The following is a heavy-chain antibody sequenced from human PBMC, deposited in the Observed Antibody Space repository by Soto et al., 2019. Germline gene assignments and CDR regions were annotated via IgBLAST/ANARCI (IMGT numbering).Heavy chain of an antibody. J-gene: IGHJ5*02. D-gene: IGHD2-2*01. CDR1: GGTFSSYA. V-gene: IGHV1-69*01. CDR3: ARDRVDCSSTSCYFLPWFDP. CDR2: IIPIFGTA. Sequence: QVQLVQSGAEVKKPGSSVKVSCKASGGTFSSYAISWVRQAPGQGLEWMGGIIPIFGTANYAQKFQGRVTITADESTSTAYMDLSSLRSEDTAVYYCARDRVDCSSTSCYFLPWFDPWGQGTLVTVSS.